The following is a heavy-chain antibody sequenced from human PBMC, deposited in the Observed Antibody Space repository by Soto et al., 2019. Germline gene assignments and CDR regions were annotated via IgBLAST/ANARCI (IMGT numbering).Heavy chain of an antibody. J-gene: IGHJ4*02. CDR1: GYTFSSYS. CDR2: IYPDDSDT. CDR3: ERIGRSYKPFDY. D-gene: IGHD2-15*01. V-gene: IGHV5-51*01. Sequence: LGESLKISCEGSGYTFSSYSIGWVRQMPGKGLEWMGIIYPDDSDTRYSPSFRGQVTISVDKSISRAYLQWSSLKASDSAMYFCERIGRSYKPFDYWGRGTLVTVSS.